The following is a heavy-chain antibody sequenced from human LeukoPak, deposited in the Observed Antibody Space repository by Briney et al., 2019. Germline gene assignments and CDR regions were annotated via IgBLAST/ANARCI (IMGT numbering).Heavy chain of an antibody. CDR2: ISGSGDST. CDR1: AFTFSSYA. D-gene: IGHD5-18*01. Sequence: GALRLSCAASAFTFSSYAMSWVRPAPGKGLEWVSTISGSGDSTYYAVSVKGRFTISRDNSRSTLWLQMNSLRADDTAVYYCARGVRYRYFDYWGQGSLVTVSS. J-gene: IGHJ4*02. CDR3: ARGVRYRYFDY. V-gene: IGHV3-23*01.